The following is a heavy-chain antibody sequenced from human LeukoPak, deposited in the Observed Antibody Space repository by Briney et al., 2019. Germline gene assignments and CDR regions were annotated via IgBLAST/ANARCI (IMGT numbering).Heavy chain of an antibody. CDR1: GGSISSGGYS. V-gene: IGHV4-30-2*01. Sequence: KTSETLSLTCAVSGGSISSGGYSWSWIRQPPGKGLEWIGYIYHSGSTNYNPSLKSRVTISVDTSKNQFSLKLSSVTAADTAVYYCARSITMIVRAFDIWGQGTMVTVSS. J-gene: IGHJ3*02. CDR3: ARSITMIVRAFDI. CDR2: IYHSGST. D-gene: IGHD3-22*01.